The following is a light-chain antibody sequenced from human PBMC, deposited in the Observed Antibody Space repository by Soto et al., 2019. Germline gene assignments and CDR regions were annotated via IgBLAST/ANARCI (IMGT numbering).Light chain of an antibody. CDR3: AVWDDSLSGMV. V-gene: IGLV1-44*01. CDR2: NNN. Sequence: QSVLTQPPSASGTPGQRVTISCSGSSSNIETNTVDWYQHLPGTAPKVLIFNNNQRPSGVPDRCSGSKSGTSASLAISGLQPEDEADYYCAVWDDSLSGMVFGGGTKLTVL. CDR1: SSNIETNT. J-gene: IGLJ2*01.